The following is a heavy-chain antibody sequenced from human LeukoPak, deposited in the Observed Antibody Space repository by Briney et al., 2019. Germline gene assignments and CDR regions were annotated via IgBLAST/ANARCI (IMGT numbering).Heavy chain of an antibody. CDR3: ARDIDRVFNWFDP. D-gene: IGHD6-13*01. J-gene: IGHJ5*02. V-gene: IGHV1-3*01. Sequence: GASVKVSCKASGYIFTTYAMHWARQAPGQRLEWMGWINAGNGNTKYSQKFQGRVTITRDTSASTVYMELSSLTSEDTAVYYCARDIDRVFNWFDPWGQGTLVTVSS. CDR1: GYIFTTYA. CDR2: INAGNGNT.